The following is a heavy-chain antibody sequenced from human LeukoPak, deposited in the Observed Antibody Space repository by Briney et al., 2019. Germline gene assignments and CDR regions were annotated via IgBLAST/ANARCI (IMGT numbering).Heavy chain of an antibody. Sequence: GESLKVSCKASGYSFTNYWIGWVRQTPGKGLEWMAIIYPGNSNTEYSPSFQGQVTISADKSISTAYLQWNSLKASDTAIYYCASVSNDWYQAGYWGQGTLVTVSS. D-gene: IGHD6-19*01. CDR1: GYSFTNYW. J-gene: IGHJ4*02. CDR3: ASVSNDWYQAGY. V-gene: IGHV5-51*01. CDR2: IYPGNSNT.